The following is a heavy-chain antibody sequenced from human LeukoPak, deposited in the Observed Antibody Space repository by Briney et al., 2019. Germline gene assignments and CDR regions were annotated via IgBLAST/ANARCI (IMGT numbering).Heavy chain of an antibody. CDR3: ARAQLNYYDSSGYYPPFDY. CDR2: ISSSGSTI. D-gene: IGHD3-22*01. J-gene: IGHJ4*02. Sequence: GGSLRLSCAASGFIFSSYEMNWVRQAPGKGLEWVSYISSSGSTIYYADSVKGRFTISRDNAKNSLYLQMNSLRAEDTAVYYCARAQLNYYDSSGYYPPFDYWGQGTLVTVSS. CDR1: GFIFSSYE. V-gene: IGHV3-48*03.